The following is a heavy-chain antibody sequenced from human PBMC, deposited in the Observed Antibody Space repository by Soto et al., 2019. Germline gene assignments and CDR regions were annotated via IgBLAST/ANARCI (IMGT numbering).Heavy chain of an antibody. V-gene: IGHV1-46*01. CDR3: ARVRLPPYYDILTGYYFTSNYGMDV. J-gene: IGHJ6*02. CDR1: GYTFTSYY. CDR2: INPSGGST. D-gene: IGHD3-9*01. Sequence: ASVKVSCKXSGYTFTSYYMHWVRQAPGQGLEWMGIINPSGGSTSYAQKFQGRVTMTRDTSTSTVYMELSSLRSEDTAVYYCARVRLPPYYDILTGYYFTSNYGMDVWGQGTTVTVS.